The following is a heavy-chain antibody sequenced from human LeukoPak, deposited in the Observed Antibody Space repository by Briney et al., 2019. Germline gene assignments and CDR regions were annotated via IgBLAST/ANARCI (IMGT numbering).Heavy chain of an antibody. V-gene: IGHV5-51*01. D-gene: IGHD6-25*01. CDR2: IYPADSDI. CDR1: GFYFPGYW. J-gene: IGHJ4*02. CDR3: ARSLTAAAGDY. Sequence: GESLKISCKGSGFYFPGYWIGWVRQIPGKGLEWMAIIYPADSDIRYSPSFQGQVTISADKSISTAYLQWSSLKASDTAMYYCARSLTAAAGDYWGQGTLVTVSS.